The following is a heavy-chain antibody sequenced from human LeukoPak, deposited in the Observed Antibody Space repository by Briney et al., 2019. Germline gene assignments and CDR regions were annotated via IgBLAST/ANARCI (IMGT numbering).Heavy chain of an antibody. D-gene: IGHD6-13*01. CDR2: IYYSGST. Sequence: SETLSLTCTVSGGSISSYYWSWIRQPAGKGLEWIGSIYYSGSTYYNPSLKSRVTISVDTSKNQFSLKLSSVTAADTAVYYCEIGRSSWYIDYWGQGTLVTVSS. CDR3: EIGRSSWYIDY. J-gene: IGHJ4*02. CDR1: GGSISSYY. V-gene: IGHV4-59*05.